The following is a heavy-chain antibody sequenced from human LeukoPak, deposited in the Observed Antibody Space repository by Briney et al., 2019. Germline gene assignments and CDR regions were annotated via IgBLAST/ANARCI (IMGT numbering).Heavy chain of an antibody. J-gene: IGHJ4*02. Sequence: SGTLSLTCAVSGDSIGSPNWWSWVRQSPGRGLEWIGEIDRTGYTNYNPSLKSRTVLSLDKSNNQFSLKVNSLTAADTAIYYCTRQLPKGVFYSWGQGTVVTVSS. D-gene: IGHD2-2*01. CDR3: TRQLPKGVFYS. CDR2: IDRTGYT. CDR1: GDSIGSPNW. V-gene: IGHV4-4*02.